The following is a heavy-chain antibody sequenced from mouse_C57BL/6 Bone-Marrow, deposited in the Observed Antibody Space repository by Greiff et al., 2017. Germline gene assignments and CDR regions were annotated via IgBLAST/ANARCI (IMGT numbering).Heavy chain of an antibody. CDR1: GFNIKDDY. CDR3: TITTVDWYFDV. Sequence: EVKLMESGAELVRPGASVKLSCTASGFNIKDDYMHWVKQRPEQGLEWIGWIDPENGDTEYASKFQGKATITADTSSNTAYLQLSSLTSEDTAVYYCTITTVDWYFDVWGTGTTVTVSS. V-gene: IGHV14-4*01. CDR2: IDPENGDT. D-gene: IGHD1-1*01. J-gene: IGHJ1*03.